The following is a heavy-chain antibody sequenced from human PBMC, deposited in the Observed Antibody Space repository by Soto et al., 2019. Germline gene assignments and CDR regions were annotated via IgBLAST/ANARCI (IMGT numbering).Heavy chain of an antibody. CDR3: TRGHPNSPRCQDF. D-gene: IGHD5-18*01. J-gene: IGHJ4*02. CDR1: GFPFSSYA. CDR2: ISSSGSTI. Sequence: GGSLRLSCAASGFPFSSYAMNWIRPTPGKGLEWVSYISSSGSTIYQADSVKGRFTISRDNAKNSLYLQMHSLGAEDTAVYYCTRGHPNSPRCQDFWGQGILVTVSS. V-gene: IGHV3-48*04.